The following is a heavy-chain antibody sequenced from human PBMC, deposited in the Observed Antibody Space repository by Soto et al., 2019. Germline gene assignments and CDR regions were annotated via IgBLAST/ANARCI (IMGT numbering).Heavy chain of an antibody. D-gene: IGHD3-10*01. J-gene: IGHJ3*02. Sequence: GGSLRLSCAASGFTVSSNYMSWVRQAPGKGLEWVSVIYSGGSTYYADSVKGRFTISRDNSKNTLYLQMNSLRAEDTAVYYCARDGSGSYYEAFDIWGQGTMVTVSS. V-gene: IGHV3-66*01. CDR1: GFTVSSNY. CDR2: IYSGGST. CDR3: ARDGSGSYYEAFDI.